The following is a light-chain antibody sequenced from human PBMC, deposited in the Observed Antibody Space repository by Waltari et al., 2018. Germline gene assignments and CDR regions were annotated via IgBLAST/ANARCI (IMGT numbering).Light chain of an antibody. CDR1: SLRSYY. CDR3: NSRDSSGNHLV. CDR2: GKN. V-gene: IGLV3-19*01. Sequence: SSELTQDPAVSVALGQTVRITCQGDSLRSYYASWYQQKQGQAPVFVLYGKNNRPTGIPDRFSGSSSGDTVTLTITGAQAEDEADYYCNSRDSSGNHLVFGPGTKVTVL. J-gene: IGLJ1*01.